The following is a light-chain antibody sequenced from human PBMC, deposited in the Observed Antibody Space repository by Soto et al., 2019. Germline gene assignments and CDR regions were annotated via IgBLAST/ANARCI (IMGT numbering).Light chain of an antibody. J-gene: IGLJ3*02. Sequence: QSALTQPDSVSGSPGQSITISCTGTTSDVGGHNYVSWYQQHPGKAPKVMIYEVSNRPSGVSNRFSGSKSGNTASLTISGLQAEDEADYYCSSFTSSTTVVFGGGTKVTVL. CDR1: TSDVGGHNY. CDR3: SSFTSSTTVV. CDR2: EVS. V-gene: IGLV2-14*01.